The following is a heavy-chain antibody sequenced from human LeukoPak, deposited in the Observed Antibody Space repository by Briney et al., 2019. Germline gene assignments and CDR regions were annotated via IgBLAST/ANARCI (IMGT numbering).Heavy chain of an antibody. Sequence: SETLSLTCTVSGGSISSSSYYWGWIRQPPGKGLEWIGSIYYSGSTYYNPSLKSRVTISVDTSKNQFSLKLSSVTAADTAVYYCARDTAGYSSSWSPLDYWGQGTLVTVSS. V-gene: IGHV4-39*07. J-gene: IGHJ4*02. CDR2: IYYSGST. D-gene: IGHD6-13*01. CDR1: GGSISSSSYY. CDR3: ARDTAGYSSSWSPLDY.